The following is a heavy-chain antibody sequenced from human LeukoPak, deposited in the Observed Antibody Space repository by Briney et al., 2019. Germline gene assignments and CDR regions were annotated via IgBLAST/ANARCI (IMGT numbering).Heavy chain of an antibody. D-gene: IGHD2-21*01. CDR2: IGSGGHNT. Sequence: PGGSLRLSCAACGFTFCTYAMMWVRQAPAKGLEWVWTIGSGGHNTDYADSVKTRFTINADNSKNTLYLQMNSLSAEDTAVYFCARGVLGDTDQYFDSWGQGTLVTVSS. CDR3: ARGVLGDTDQYFDS. V-gene: IGHV3-23*01. J-gene: IGHJ4*02. CDR1: GFTFCTYA.